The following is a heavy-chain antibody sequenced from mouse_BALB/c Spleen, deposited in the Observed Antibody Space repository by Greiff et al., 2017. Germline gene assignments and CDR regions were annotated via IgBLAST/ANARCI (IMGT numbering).Heavy chain of an antibody. CDR1: GFSLTSYG. Sequence: QVQLQQSGPGLVAPSQSLSITCTVSGFSLTSYGVHWVRQPPGKGLEWLGVIWAGGSTNYNSALMSRLSISKDNSKSQVFLKMNSLQTDDTARYYCARDRYWYFDVWGAGTTVTVSS. V-gene: IGHV2-9*02. CDR3: ARDRYWYFDV. CDR2: IWAGGST. J-gene: IGHJ1*01.